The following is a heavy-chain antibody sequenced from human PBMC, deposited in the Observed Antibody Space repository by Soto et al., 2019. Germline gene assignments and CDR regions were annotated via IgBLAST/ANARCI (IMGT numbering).Heavy chain of an antibody. CDR1: GGSISSYY. CDR2: IYYSGST. Sequence: SETLSLTCTVSGGSISSYYWSWIRQPPGKGLEWIGYIYYSGSTNYNPSLKSRVTISVDTSKNQFSLKLSSVTAAETAVYYCARESGAAAGTIFEYWGKGTLVTV. V-gene: IGHV4-59*01. D-gene: IGHD6-13*01. J-gene: IGHJ4*02. CDR3: ARESGAAAGTIFEY.